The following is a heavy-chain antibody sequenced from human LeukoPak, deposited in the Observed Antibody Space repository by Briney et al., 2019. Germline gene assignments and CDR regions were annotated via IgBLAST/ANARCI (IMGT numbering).Heavy chain of an antibody. CDR3: ARASQWLAFDS. CDR2: IYNGVNT. J-gene: IGHJ4*02. CDR1: GFIVSSNH. D-gene: IGHD6-19*01. V-gene: IGHV3-66*01. Sequence: PGGSLSLSCAASGFIVSSNHMTWVRQAPGKGLEGVSVIYNGVNTNYADSGKGRFRISRDSSKNTLFLQMNSLRAEDTAVYYCARASQWLAFDSWGQGTVVRVSS.